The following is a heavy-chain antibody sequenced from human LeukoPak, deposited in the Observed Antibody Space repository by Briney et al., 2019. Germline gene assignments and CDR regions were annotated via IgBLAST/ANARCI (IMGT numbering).Heavy chain of an antibody. D-gene: IGHD2-2*01. CDR3: ARHSDCSTTSCYPFDI. V-gene: IGHV3-30-3*01. Sequence: AGGSLRLSCAASGFTFSSYAMHWVRQAPGKGLEWVAVISYDGSNKYYADSVKGRFTISRDNSKNTLYLQMNSLRAEDTAVYYCARHSDCSTTSCYPFDIWGQGTMVTVSS. J-gene: IGHJ3*02. CDR2: ISYDGSNK. CDR1: GFTFSSYA.